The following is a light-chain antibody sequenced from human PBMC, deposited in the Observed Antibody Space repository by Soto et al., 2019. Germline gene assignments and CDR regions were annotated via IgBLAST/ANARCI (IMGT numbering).Light chain of an antibody. V-gene: IGKV3-20*01. Sequence: EIVFTQSPRTLSLSPGDRATLSCRASQSVSGSYLGWYQQKPGQAPRFLMYGASIRAAGVPDRFSGSGSGTEFTLTISRLEPEDFTVYYCHHYETFGQGTKVDIK. J-gene: IGKJ1*01. CDR2: GAS. CDR1: QSVSGSY. CDR3: HHYET.